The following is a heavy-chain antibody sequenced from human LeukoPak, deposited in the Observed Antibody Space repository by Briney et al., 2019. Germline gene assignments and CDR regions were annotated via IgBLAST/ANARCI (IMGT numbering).Heavy chain of an antibody. Sequence: SETLSLTCTVSGYSISSGYSWGWIRQPPGKGLEWIGSIYHSGSTYYNPSLKSRVTISVDTSKNQFSLKLSSVTAADTAVYYCAREKETTVKYYYYYYMDVWGKGTTVTVSS. CDR3: AREKETTVKYYYYYYMDV. D-gene: IGHD4-11*01. CDR1: GYSISSGYS. CDR2: IYHSGST. V-gene: IGHV4-38-2*02. J-gene: IGHJ6*03.